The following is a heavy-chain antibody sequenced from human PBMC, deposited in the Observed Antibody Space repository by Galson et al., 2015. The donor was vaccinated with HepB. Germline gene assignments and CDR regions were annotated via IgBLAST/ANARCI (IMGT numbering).Heavy chain of an antibody. CDR1: GVSISTYY. J-gene: IGHJ5*02. CDR3: SREGAFGETP. V-gene: IGHV4-59*01. Sequence: TLSLTCTVSGVSISTYYWSWIRQPPGKGLEWIGHIHNSGSTNYNPSLKSRVTISVDASKNQFSLKLSSVTTADTAVYYCSREGAFGETPWGQGTLVTVSS. D-gene: IGHD3-10*01. CDR2: IHNSGST.